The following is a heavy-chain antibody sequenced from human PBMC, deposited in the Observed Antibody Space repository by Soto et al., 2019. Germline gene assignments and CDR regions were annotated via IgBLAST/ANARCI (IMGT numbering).Heavy chain of an antibody. CDR1: GYTLSSYG. J-gene: IGHJ4*02. V-gene: IGHV1-18*01. Sequence: GASVKVSCKASGYTLSSYGVSWVRQAPGQGLEWLGWISTRNGQTKYAQKFQGRVTMTTDTSTSTTYMELRGLTSDDTAVYYCAREYCRSISCYGPDHWGQGTLVTVSS. CDR3: AREYCRSISCYGPDH. D-gene: IGHD2-2*01. CDR2: ISTRNGQT.